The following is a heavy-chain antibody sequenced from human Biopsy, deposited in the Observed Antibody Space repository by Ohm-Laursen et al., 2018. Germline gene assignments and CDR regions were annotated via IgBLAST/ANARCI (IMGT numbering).Heavy chain of an antibody. J-gene: IGHJ2*01. Sequence: SVKVSCNASGYTFTDSYMHWVRQAPGQGLEWMGWINPNSGGTNYAQKFQGRVTMTRDTFMSTAYMEVNRLRSDDTAVYYCARGGVNFRYFDLWGRGTLVTVSS. CDR3: ARGGVNFRYFDL. V-gene: IGHV1-2*02. CDR1: GYTFTDSY. D-gene: IGHD1-20*01. CDR2: INPNSGGT.